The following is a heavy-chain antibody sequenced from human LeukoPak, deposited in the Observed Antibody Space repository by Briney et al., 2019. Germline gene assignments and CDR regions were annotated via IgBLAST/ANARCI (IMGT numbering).Heavy chain of an antibody. J-gene: IGHJ4*02. CDR1: GGSISSYY. V-gene: IGHV4-59*01. D-gene: IGHD6-13*01. CDR3: ARTGYSSSWFFDY. CDR2: IYYSGST. Sequence: SETLSLTCTVSGGSISSYYWSWIRQPPGKGLEGIGYIYYSGSTNYNPSLKSRVTISVDTSKNQFSLKLSSVTAADTAVYYCARTGYSSSWFFDYWGQGTLVTVSS.